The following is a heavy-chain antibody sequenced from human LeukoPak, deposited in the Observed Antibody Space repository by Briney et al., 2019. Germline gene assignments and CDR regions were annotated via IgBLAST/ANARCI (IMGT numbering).Heavy chain of an antibody. CDR2: ISYDGSNK. Sequence: GGSLRLSCAASGFTFSSYGMHWVRQAPGKVLEWVAVISYDGSNKYYADSVKGRFTISRDNSKNTLYLQMNSLRAEDTAVYYCAKDIVATIGYYGMDVWGQGTTVTVSS. CDR1: GFTFSSYG. V-gene: IGHV3-30*18. J-gene: IGHJ6*02. CDR3: AKDIVATIGYYGMDV. D-gene: IGHD5-12*01.